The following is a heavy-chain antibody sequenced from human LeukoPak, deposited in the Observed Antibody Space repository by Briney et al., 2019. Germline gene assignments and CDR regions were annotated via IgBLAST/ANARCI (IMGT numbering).Heavy chain of an antibody. J-gene: IGHJ4*02. CDR3: ARDSGDYSPYFDY. V-gene: IGHV6-1*01. D-gene: IGHD4-17*01. CDR2: TYYKSKWYN. Sequence: SQTLSLTCAISGDSVSSNSVTWNWIRQSPSRGLEWLGRTYYKSKWYNDYAVSVKSRITINPDTSKNQFSLQLNSVTPEDTAVYYCARDSGDYSPYFDYWGQGTLVTVSS. CDR1: GDSVSSNSVT.